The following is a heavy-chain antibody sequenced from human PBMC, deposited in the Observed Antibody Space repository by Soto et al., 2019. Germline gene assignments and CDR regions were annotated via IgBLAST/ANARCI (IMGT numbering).Heavy chain of an antibody. D-gene: IGHD6-13*01. V-gene: IGHV3-13*01. CDR3: ARDRRRQQLGSDGIDV. CDR2: IGTAGDT. CDR1: GFTFSSYD. J-gene: IGHJ6*02. Sequence: GGSLRLSCAASGFTFSSYDMHWVRQATGKGLEWVSAIGTAGDTYYPGSVKGRFTISRENAKNSLYLQMNSLRAGDTAVYYCARDRRRQQLGSDGIDVWGQGTLVTVSS.